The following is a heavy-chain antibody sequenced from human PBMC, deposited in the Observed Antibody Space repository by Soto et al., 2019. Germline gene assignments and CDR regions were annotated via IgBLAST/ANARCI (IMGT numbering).Heavy chain of an antibody. J-gene: IGHJ4*02. D-gene: IGHD3-9*01. CDR2: ISSDGDLR. CDR3: AKVRQRFLDILTGATNFDS. Sequence: EVHLLGSGGDLVKPGGSLRLSCEVSGFTFNNFAMSWVRQSPGKGLEWVSTISSDGDLRHYAESVKGRFTISRDNYKSSLFLQMNSLRAEDTALYFCAKVRQRFLDILTGATNFDSWGQGTLVTVSS. V-gene: IGHV3-23*01. CDR1: GFTFNNFA.